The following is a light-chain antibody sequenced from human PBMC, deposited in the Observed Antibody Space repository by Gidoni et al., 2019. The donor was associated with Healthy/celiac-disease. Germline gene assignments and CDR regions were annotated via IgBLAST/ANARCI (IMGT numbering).Light chain of an antibody. V-gene: IGKV3-11*01. CDR2: DAS. CDR3: QQRSNWPPT. Sequence: EIVLTQSPATLSLSPGERAPRSCRASPSVSSYLAGYQQKPGQAPRLLIYDASNRATGIPARFSGSGSGTDFTLTISSLEPEDFAVYYCQQRSNWPPTFGGGTKVEIK. J-gene: IGKJ4*01. CDR1: PSVSSY.